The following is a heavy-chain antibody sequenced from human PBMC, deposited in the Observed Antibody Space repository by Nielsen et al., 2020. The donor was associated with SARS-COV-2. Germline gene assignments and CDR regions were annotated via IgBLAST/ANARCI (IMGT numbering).Heavy chain of an antibody. CDR2: IKSKSDGGTT. V-gene: IGHV3-15*01. CDR1: GLSVTGAW. D-gene: IGHD3-3*01. CDR3: TTDRGVAIRPLFDS. J-gene: IGHJ4*02. Sequence: GESLKISCTLFGLSVTGAWMGWVRRAPGRGLEWIGRIKSKSDGGTTDYAAPIRDRVFVSRDESTNTVFLQMSSLMAEDTAVYYCTTDRGVAIRPLFDSWGQGTRVTVSS.